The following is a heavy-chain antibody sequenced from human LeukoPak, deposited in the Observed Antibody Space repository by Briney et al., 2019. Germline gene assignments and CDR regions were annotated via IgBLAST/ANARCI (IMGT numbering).Heavy chain of an antibody. V-gene: IGHV3-21*01. J-gene: IGHJ4*02. Sequence: GGSLRLSCAASGFTFSSYSMNRVRQAPGKELEWVSSISSSSSYIYYADSVKGRFTISRDNAKNSLYLQMNSLRAEDTAVYYCARDIPAAILSFDYWGQGTLVTVSS. CDR1: GFTFSSYS. CDR2: ISSSSSYI. CDR3: ARDIPAAILSFDY. D-gene: IGHD2-2*02.